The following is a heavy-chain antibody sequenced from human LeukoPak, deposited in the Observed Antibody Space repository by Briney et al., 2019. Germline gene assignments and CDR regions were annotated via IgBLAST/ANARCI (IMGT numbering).Heavy chain of an antibody. V-gene: IGHV4-38-2*02. CDR3: ARTSDVAAAGTEEDWFDP. CDR2: IYYSGST. Sequence: SETLSLTCTVSGYSISSGYYWGWIRQPPGKGLEWIGSIYYSGSTYYNPSLKSRVTISVDTSKNQFSLKLSSVTAADTAVYYCARTSDVAAAGTEEDWFDPWGQGTLVTVSS. CDR1: GYSISSGYY. D-gene: IGHD6-13*01. J-gene: IGHJ5*02.